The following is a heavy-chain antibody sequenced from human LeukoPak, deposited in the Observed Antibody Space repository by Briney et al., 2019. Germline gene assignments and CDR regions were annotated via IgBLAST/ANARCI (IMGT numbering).Heavy chain of an antibody. J-gene: IGHJ3*02. CDR3: AKDRQWLVYDAFDI. V-gene: IGHV3-23*01. D-gene: IGHD6-19*01. CDR1: GSTFRSYA. CDR2: FSGSGGST. Sequence: GGSLRPSLAASGSTFRSYAMSWVSQAPGKGLDWVSAFSGSGGSTYYADSVKGRFTISRDNSKNTLYLQMNSLRAEDTAVYYCAKDRQWLVYDAFDIWGQGTMVTVSS.